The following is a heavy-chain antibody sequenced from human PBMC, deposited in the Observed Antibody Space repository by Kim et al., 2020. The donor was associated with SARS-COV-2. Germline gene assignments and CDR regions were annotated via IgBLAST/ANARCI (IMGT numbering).Heavy chain of an antibody. D-gene: IGHD1-1*01. CDR3: ARGPGPGSTIVS. CDR1: GGSISSSTYY. J-gene: IGHJ4*02. Sequence: SETLSLTCTVSGGSISSSTYYWGWIRQPPGKGLEWIGRSYYSGSTYYSPSLKSRVTISVDTSKNQFSLNLRFVTVADTAVYSCARGPGPGSTIVSSGQGT. CDR2: SYYSGST. V-gene: IGHV4-39*01.